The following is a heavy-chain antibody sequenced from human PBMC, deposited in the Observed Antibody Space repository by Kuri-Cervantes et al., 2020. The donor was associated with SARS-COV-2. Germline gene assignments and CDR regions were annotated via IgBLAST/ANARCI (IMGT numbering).Heavy chain of an antibody. CDR3: ARTRMVNTAMAYSGAFDI. Sequence: SQTLSLTCAVYGGSFSGYYWSWIRQPPGKGLEWIGEINHSGSTNYNPSLKSRVTISVDTSKNQFSLKLSSVTAADTAAYYCARTRMVNTAMAYSGAFDIWGQGTMVTVSS. V-gene: IGHV4-34*01. J-gene: IGHJ3*02. CDR2: INHSGST. D-gene: IGHD5-18*01. CDR1: GGSFSGYY.